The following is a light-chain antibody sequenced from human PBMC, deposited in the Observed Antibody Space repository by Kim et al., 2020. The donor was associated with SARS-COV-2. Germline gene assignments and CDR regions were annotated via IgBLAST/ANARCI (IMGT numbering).Light chain of an antibody. J-gene: IGKJ1*01. CDR1: HSFSSY. CDR2: AAS. Sequence: SASVGDRVTLTCRASHSFSSYLNWYQQKPGKAPKHLISAASSLQSGLPSRFSGSGSGTEYTPSISSLQPEDLATYCCQQSYSSRTFVQGSNVDIK. CDR3: QQSYSSRT. V-gene: IGKV1-39*01.